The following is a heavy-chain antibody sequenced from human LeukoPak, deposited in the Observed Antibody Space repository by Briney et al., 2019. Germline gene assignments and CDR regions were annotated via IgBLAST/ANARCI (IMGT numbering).Heavy chain of an antibody. D-gene: IGHD2-2*01. CDR2: INHSGST. J-gene: IGHJ4*02. Sequence: SETLSLTCAVYGGSFSGYYWSWIRQPPGKGLEWIGEINHSGSTNYNPSLKSRVTISVDTSKNQFSLKLSSVTAADTAVYYCAGIPGYCSSTSCPPAREDYWGQGTLVTVSS. CDR3: AGIPGYCSSTSCPPAREDY. CDR1: GGSFSGYY. V-gene: IGHV4-34*01.